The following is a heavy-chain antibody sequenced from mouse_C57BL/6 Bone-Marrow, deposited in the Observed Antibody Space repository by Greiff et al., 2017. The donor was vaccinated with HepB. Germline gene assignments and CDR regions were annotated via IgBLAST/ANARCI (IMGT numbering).Heavy chain of an antibody. CDR1: GYTFTSYW. J-gene: IGHJ3*01. V-gene: IGHV1-50*01. CDR2: IDPSDSYT. Sequence: QVQLQQPGAELVKPGASVKLSCKASGYTFTSYWMQWVKQRPGQGLEWIGEIDPSDSYTNYNQKFKGKATLTVDTSSSTAYMQLSSLTSEDSAVYYCARAAPGTRGFAYWGQGTLVTVSA. CDR3: ARAAPGTRGFAY. D-gene: IGHD4-1*01.